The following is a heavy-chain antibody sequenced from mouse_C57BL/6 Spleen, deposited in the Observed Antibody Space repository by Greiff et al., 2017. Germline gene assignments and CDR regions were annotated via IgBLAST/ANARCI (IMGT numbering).Heavy chain of an antibody. CDR2: IYPRSGNT. CDR3: ARGGGTPSWFAY. CDR1: GYTFTSYG. J-gene: IGHJ3*01. V-gene: IGHV1-81*01. Sequence: VQLVESGAELARPGASVKLSCKASGYTFTSYGISWVKQRTGQGLEWIGEIYPRSGNTYYNEKFKGKATLTADKSSSTAYMELRSLTSEGSAVYFCARGGGTPSWFAYWGQGTLVTVSA. D-gene: IGHD1-1*02.